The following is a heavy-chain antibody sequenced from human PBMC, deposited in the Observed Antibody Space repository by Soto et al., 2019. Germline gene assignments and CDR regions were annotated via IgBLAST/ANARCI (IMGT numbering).Heavy chain of an antibody. J-gene: IGHJ6*02. V-gene: IGHV4-31*03. CDR3: ARDWNGYNYYYGMDV. D-gene: IGHD5-12*01. Sequence: SETLSLTCTVSGASISSGGYFWSWIRQHPGQGLEWIGYIQYSGSTYYNPSLKSRITMSLDTSKNQFSLKMSSVTAADTAVYYCARDWNGYNYYYGMDVWGQGTTVTVSS. CDR2: IQYSGST. CDR1: GASISSGGYF.